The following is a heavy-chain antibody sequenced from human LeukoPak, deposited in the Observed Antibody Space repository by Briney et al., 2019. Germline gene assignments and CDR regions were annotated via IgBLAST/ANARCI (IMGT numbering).Heavy chain of an antibody. CDR1: GGSISRYY. CDR2: IYSSGST. Sequence: SETLSLTCTVSGGSISRYYWSWIRQPPGKGLEWIGYIYSSGSTNYNPSLKSRVTISVDTSKNQFSLKLSSVTAADTAVYYCARGGGYEEGSGAFDIWGQGTMVTVSS. J-gene: IGHJ3*02. CDR3: ARGGGYEEGSGAFDI. D-gene: IGHD5-12*01. V-gene: IGHV4-59*01.